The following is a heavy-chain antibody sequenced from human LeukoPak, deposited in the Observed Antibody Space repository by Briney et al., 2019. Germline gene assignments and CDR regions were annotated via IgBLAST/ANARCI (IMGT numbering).Heavy chain of an antibody. V-gene: IGHV3-33*01. J-gene: IGHJ4*02. CDR2: IWNDGSQK. CDR3: TRWGAGGLTLDY. CDR1: GFSFSFYG. D-gene: IGHD3-16*01. Sequence: GGSLRLSCATSGFSFSFYGMQWVRQAPGKGLEWVAVIWNDGSQKYYGDSVKGRFTISKDNSRKTVNLQMDSLRAEDTAIYYCTRWGAGGLTLDYWGQGVLVAVSS.